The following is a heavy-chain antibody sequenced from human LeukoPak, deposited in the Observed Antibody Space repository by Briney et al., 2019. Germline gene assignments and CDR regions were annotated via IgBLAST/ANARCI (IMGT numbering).Heavy chain of an antibody. V-gene: IGHV3-74*01. CDR3: VRSLRSADF. Sequence: GGSLRLSCEASGFTFSNYWMHWVRQAPGKGLMWVSQISTDGSQTFYADSVKGRFTISRDNAKNTLFLQMDSLRPEDTAVYYCVRSLRSADFWGQGTLVTVSS. J-gene: IGHJ4*02. CDR1: GFTFSNYW. CDR2: ISTDGSQT.